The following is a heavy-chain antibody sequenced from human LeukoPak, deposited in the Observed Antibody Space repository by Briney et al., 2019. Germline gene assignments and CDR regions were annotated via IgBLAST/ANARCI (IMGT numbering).Heavy chain of an antibody. CDR2: IYYSGST. CDR1: GGSISSYY. Sequence: SETLSLTCTVSGGSISSYYWSWLRQPPGKGLEWIGYIYYSGSTNYNPSLKSRVTISVDTSKNQFSLKLSSVTAADTAVYYCARNYGSGSYYDYWGQGTLVTVSS. V-gene: IGHV4-59*01. J-gene: IGHJ4*02. CDR3: ARNYGSGSYYDY. D-gene: IGHD3-10*01.